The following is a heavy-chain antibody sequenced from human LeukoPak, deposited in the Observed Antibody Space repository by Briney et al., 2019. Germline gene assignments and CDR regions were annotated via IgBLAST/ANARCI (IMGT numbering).Heavy chain of an antibody. CDR3: ARDTRNGEFGQN. V-gene: IGHV3-30*02. CDR1: GFTFSSYG. CDR2: IRYDGSNK. Sequence: PGGSLRLSCAASGFTFSSYGMHWVRQAPGKGLEWVAFIRYDGSNKYYADSVKGRFTISRDNSKNTLYLQMNSLRAEDTAVYYCARDTRNGEFGQNWGQGTLVTVSS. J-gene: IGHJ4*02. D-gene: IGHD3-10*01.